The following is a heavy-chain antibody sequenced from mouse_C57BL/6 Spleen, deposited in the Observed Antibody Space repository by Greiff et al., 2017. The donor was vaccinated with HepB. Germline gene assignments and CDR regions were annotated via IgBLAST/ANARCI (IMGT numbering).Heavy chain of an antibody. J-gene: IGHJ4*01. CDR3: ARRKLGREDYAMDY. Sequence: QVQLKQPGAELVKPGASVKLSCKASGYTFTSYWMHWVKQRPGRGLEWIGRIDPNSGGTKYNEKFKSKATLTVDKPSSTAYMQLSSLTSEDSAVYYCARRKLGREDYAMDYWGQGTSVTVSS. V-gene: IGHV1-72*01. CDR2: IDPNSGGT. CDR1: GYTFTSYW. D-gene: IGHD4-1*01.